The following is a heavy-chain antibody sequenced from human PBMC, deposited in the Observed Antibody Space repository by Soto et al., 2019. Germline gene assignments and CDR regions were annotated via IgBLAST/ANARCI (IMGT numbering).Heavy chain of an antibody. J-gene: IGHJ4*02. CDR2: IWYDGSNK. CDR3: ARDAQAAITPGTLDY. V-gene: IGHV3-33*01. CDR1: GFTFSSYG. D-gene: IGHD2-2*01. Sequence: PGGSLRLSCAASGFTFSSYGMHWVRQAPGKGLEWVAVIWYDGSNKYYADSVKGRFTISRDNSKNTLYLQMNSLRAEDTAVYYCARDAQAAITPGTLDYWGQGTLVTVS.